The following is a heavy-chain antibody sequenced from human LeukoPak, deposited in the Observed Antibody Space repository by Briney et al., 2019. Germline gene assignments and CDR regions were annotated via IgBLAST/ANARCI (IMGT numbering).Heavy chain of an antibody. V-gene: IGHV3-30*04. CDR1: GFTFSSYA. CDR2: ISYDGSNK. Sequence: GGSLILSCAASGFTFSSYAMHWVRQAPGKGLEWVAVISYDGSNKYYADSVKGRFTISRDNSKNTLYLQMNSLRAEDTAVYYCAKDRADSSGSSFDYWGQGTLVTVSS. J-gene: IGHJ4*02. CDR3: AKDRADSSGSSFDY. D-gene: IGHD3-22*01.